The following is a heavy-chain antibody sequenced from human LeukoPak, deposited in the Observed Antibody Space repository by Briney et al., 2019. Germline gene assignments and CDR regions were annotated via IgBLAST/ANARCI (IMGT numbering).Heavy chain of an antibody. J-gene: IGHJ4*02. CDR3: ARQGGFSYGYDY. Sequence: SETLSLTCTVSGGSISSYYWSWIRQPPGKGLEWIGYIYYSGSTNYNPSLKSRVTISVDTSKNQFSLKLSSVTAADTAVYYCARQGGFSYGYDYWGQGTLVTVSS. CDR1: GGSISSYY. CDR2: IYYSGST. V-gene: IGHV4-59*08. D-gene: IGHD5-18*01.